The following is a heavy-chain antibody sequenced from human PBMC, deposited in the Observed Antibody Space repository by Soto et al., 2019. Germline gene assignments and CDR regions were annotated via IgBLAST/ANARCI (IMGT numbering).Heavy chain of an antibody. CDR1: GGSISSSSYY. J-gene: IGHJ4*02. D-gene: IGHD2-2*03. Sequence: SETLSLTCTVSGGSISSSSYYWSWIRQHPGKGLEWIGYIYYSGSTYYNPSLKSRVTISVDTSKNQFSLKLSSVTAADTAVYYCARTGERWILGYYFDYWGQGTLVTVSS. CDR2: IYYSGST. V-gene: IGHV4-31*03. CDR3: ARTGERWILGYYFDY.